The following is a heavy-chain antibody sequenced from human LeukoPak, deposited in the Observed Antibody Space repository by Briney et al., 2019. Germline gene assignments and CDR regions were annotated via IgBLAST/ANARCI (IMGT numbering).Heavy chain of an antibody. CDR3: ARGATTFDY. Sequence: SETLSLTCAVSGASISSYYWSWIRQPPGKGLEWIGYIYFSGNTNYNPSLKSRVTISVDTSKNQFSLKLSSVTAADTAMYYCARGATTFDYWGQGTLVTVSS. CDR2: IYFSGNT. J-gene: IGHJ4*02. V-gene: IGHV4-59*08. CDR1: GASISSYY. D-gene: IGHD5-12*01.